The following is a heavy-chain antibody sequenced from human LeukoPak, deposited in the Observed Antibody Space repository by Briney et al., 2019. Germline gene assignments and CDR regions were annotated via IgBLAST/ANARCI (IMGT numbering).Heavy chain of an antibody. J-gene: IGHJ5*02. CDR2: ISHSGST. D-gene: IGHD3-3*01. V-gene: IGHV4-34*01. CDR1: GGSFSGYY. Sequence: SETLSLTCAVYGGSFSGYYWSWIRQPPGKGLEWIGEISHSGSTNYNPSLKSRVTISVDTSKNQFSLKLSSVTAADTAVYYCARAYTIFGVVTWFDPWGQGTLVTVSS. CDR3: ARAYTIFGVVTWFDP.